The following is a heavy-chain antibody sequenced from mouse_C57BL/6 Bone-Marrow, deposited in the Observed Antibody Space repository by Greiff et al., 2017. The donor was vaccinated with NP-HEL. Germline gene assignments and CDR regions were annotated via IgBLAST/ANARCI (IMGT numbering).Heavy chain of an antibody. CDR2: ISSGGSYT. CDR1: GFTFSSYG. D-gene: IGHD1-1*01. Sequence: EVQLKESGGDLVKPGGSLKLSCAASGFTFSSYGMSWVRQTPDKRLEWVATISSGGSYTYYPDSVKGRFTISRDNAKNTLYLQMSSLKSEDTAMYYCARHLYGSSPYYYAMDYWGQGTSVTVSS. V-gene: IGHV5-6*01. CDR3: ARHLYGSSPYYYAMDY. J-gene: IGHJ4*01.